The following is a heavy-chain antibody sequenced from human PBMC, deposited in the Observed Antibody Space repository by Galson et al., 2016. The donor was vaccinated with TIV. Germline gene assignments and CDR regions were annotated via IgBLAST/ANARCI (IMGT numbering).Heavy chain of an antibody. V-gene: IGHV1-18*01. D-gene: IGHD3-10*01. J-gene: IGHJ5*02. CDR1: GYTFTNFG. CDR2: ISADTGST. Sequence: SVKVSCKAFGYTFTNFGISWVRQAPGQGLEWMGWISADTGSTKLAERCQDRVTLTTETFTSTAYMDLGSLRSDDTAVYDCAKGDAGGLGGIGPVSWGQETLVTVSA. CDR3: AKGDAGGLGGIGPVS.